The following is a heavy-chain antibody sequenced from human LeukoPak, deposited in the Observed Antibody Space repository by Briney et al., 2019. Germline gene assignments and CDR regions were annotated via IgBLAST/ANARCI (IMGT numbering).Heavy chain of an antibody. Sequence: ASVKVSCKASGYTFTSYYMHWVRQAPGQGLEWMGIINPSGGSTSYAQKFQGRVTMTRDMSTSTDYMELSSLRSEDTAVYYCARAPKRLGDYYYMDVWGKGTTVTVSS. V-gene: IGHV1-46*01. CDR1: GYTFTSYY. D-gene: IGHD3-22*01. J-gene: IGHJ6*03. CDR3: ARAPKRLGDYYYMDV. CDR2: INPSGGST.